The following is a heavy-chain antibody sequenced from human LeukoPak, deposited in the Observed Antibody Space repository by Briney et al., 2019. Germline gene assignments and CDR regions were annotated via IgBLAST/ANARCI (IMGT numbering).Heavy chain of an antibody. D-gene: IGHD3-9*01. CDR1: GFTSSSYE. J-gene: IGHJ6*02. CDR3: ARDGHGDGFLTGYSYFGMDV. CDR2: ISSSGSTI. V-gene: IGHV3-48*03. Sequence: GGSLRLSCAASGFTSSSYEMNWVRQAPGKGLGWVLYISSSGSTIYYADSVKGRFTISRDNAKSSLFLQMNSLRAEDTAVYFCARDGHGDGFLTGYSYFGMDVWGQGTTVTVSS.